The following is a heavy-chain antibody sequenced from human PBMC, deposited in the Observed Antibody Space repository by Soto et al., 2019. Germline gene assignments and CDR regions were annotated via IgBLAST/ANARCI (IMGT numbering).Heavy chain of an antibody. CDR3: ARGEQYSGRIFDY. CDR1: GGSVSSNSAA. J-gene: IGHJ4*02. D-gene: IGHD1-26*01. V-gene: IGHV6-1*01. Sequence: TLSLTCGISGGSVSSNSAAWNWLRQSPSRGLEWLGRTYYRSKWYNDYAVSVESRITINPDTSKNHFSLQLNFVTPEDTAVYFCARGEQYSGRIFDYCGQGSLVTVS. CDR2: TYYRSKWYN.